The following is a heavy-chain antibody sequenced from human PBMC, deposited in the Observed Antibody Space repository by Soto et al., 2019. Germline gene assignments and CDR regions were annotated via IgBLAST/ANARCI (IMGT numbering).Heavy chain of an antibody. D-gene: IGHD6-19*01. Sequence: QVQLVESGGGVVQPGRSLRLSCAASGFTFSNYAMHWVRQAPGEGLEWVSVISYDGSKKYYADSVKGRLTIYRDNSKNTLFLQMNSLRAEDTDVYYCVRVGIAVAGSFAYDIWGQGTMVTVSS. CDR3: VRVGIAVAGSFAYDI. V-gene: IGHV3-30-3*01. CDR1: GFTFSNYA. CDR2: ISYDGSKK. J-gene: IGHJ3*02.